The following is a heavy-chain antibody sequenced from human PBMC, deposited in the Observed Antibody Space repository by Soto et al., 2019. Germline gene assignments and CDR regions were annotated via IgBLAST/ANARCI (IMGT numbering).Heavy chain of an antibody. CDR1: GGSISSYY. CDR3: ARRPSRYYFDSSGYFDY. J-gene: IGHJ4*02. V-gene: IGHV4-59*01. D-gene: IGHD3-22*01. Sequence: QVQLQESGPGLVKPSETLSLTCTVSGGSISSYYWSWIRKTPGKGLEWIGYIYYSGSTHYNPSLKSRVTISVDTSKNPVSLKLSSVIAADTAVYYCARRPSRYYFDSSGYFDYWGQGTLVTVSS. CDR2: IYYSGST.